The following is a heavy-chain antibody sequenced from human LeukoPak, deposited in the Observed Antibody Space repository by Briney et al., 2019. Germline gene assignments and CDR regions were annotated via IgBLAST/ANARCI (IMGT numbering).Heavy chain of an antibody. Sequence: GGSLRLSCAASRFTFSSYAMNWVRQAPGKGLEWVALISYDGKHKYYADSMKGRFTISRDNSKNTLYLQMNSLRAEDTAVYYCAREDDDSNGIDVWGHGTTVTVSS. CDR3: AREDDDSNGIDV. J-gene: IGHJ6*02. D-gene: IGHD4-11*01. CDR2: ISYDGKHK. V-gene: IGHV3-30*04. CDR1: RFTFSSYA.